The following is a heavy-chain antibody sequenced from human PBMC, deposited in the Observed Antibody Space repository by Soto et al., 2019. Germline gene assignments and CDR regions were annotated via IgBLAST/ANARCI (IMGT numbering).Heavy chain of an antibody. V-gene: IGHV3-30-3*01. CDR2: ISYDGSNK. CDR1: GFTFSSYA. D-gene: IGHD4-17*01. CDR3: ASEPHATVTDFDY. J-gene: IGHJ4*02. Sequence: QVQLVESGGGVVQPGRSLRLSCAASGFTFSSYAMHWVRQAPGKGLEWVAVISYDGSNKYYADSVKGRFTISRDNSKNTLYLQMNSLRAEDTAVYYCASEPHATVTDFDYWGQGTLVTVSS.